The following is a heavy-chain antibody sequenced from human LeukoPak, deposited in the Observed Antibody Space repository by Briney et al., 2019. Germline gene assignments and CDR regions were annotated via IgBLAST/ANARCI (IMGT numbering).Heavy chain of an antibody. CDR2: IYSGGGT. V-gene: IGHV3-66*01. Sequence: GGSLRLSCAASGLTVSSNYMSWARQAPGKGLEWVSVIYSGGGTYYADSVKGRFTISRDNSKNTLYLQMNSLRAEDTAVCHCARERATVKVHDAFDIWGQGTMVTVSS. J-gene: IGHJ3*02. D-gene: IGHD5-24*01. CDR3: ARERATVKVHDAFDI. CDR1: GLTVSSNY.